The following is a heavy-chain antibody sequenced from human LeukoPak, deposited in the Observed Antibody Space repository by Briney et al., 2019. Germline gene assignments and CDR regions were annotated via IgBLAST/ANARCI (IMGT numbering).Heavy chain of an antibody. CDR1: GFTFSSYS. CDR3: ARNSAGSYFAFDI. J-gene: IGHJ3*02. CDR2: ISSSSSYI. Sequence: GGSLRLSCAASGFTFSSYSMNWVRQAPGKGLEWVSSISSSSSYIHYADSVKGRFTISRDNAKNSLYLQMNSLRAEDTAVYYCARNSAGSYFAFDIWGQGTMVTVSS. D-gene: IGHD1-26*01. V-gene: IGHV3-21*01.